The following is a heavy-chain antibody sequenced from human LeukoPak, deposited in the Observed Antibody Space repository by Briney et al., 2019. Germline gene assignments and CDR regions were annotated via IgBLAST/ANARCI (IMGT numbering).Heavy chain of an antibody. Sequence: GGSLRLSCTASGFTFGDYAMSWFRQAPGKGLEWVGFIRSKAYGGTTEYAASVKGRFTISRDDSKSIAYLQMNRLKTEDTAVYYCTRVAYYYGSGYGMDVWGQGTTVTVSS. D-gene: IGHD3-10*01. CDR1: GFTFGDYA. CDR3: TRVAYYYGSGYGMDV. V-gene: IGHV3-49*03. CDR2: IRSKAYGGTT. J-gene: IGHJ6*02.